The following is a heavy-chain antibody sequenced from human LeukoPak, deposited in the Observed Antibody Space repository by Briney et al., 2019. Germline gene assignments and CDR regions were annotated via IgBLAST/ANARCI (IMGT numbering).Heavy chain of an antibody. J-gene: IGHJ5*02. CDR1: GITVSGNY. Sequence: SGGSLRLSCAASGITVSGNYMAWVRQAPGKGLEWASVIYSGGNTYHADSVKGRFNISRDNSKNTVYLQMNGLRVEDTAVYYCARLATGTTVINSGWFDPWGRGTLVTVSS. V-gene: IGHV3-66*04. CDR3: ARLATGTTVINSGWFDP. CDR2: IYSGGNT. D-gene: IGHD4-23*01.